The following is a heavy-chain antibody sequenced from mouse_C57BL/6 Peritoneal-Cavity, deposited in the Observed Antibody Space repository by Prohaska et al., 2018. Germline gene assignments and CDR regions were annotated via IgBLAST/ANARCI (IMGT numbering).Heavy chain of an antibody. D-gene: IGHD1-1*01. V-gene: IGHV11-1*02. CDR2: INSDGSAI. J-gene: IGHJ1*03. Sequence: EVQLLETGGGLVQPGGSRGLSCEGSGFTFSGFWMSWVRQTPGKTLEWIGDINSDGSAINYAPYIKDRFTIFRDYYRSTLYRDMRYVLPAFPTTCSSVISSSFSEVYVWGTGTTVTVSS. CDR1: GFTFSGFW. CDR3: VISSSFSEVYV.